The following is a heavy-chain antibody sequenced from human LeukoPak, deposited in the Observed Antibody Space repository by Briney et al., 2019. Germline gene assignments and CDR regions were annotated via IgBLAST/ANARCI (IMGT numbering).Heavy chain of an antibody. CDR1: GFTVSSNY. V-gene: IGHV3-53*01. CDR3: AKAPGYNSLGIDY. Sequence: PGGSLRLSCAASGFTVSSNYMSWVRQAPGKGLEWVSVIYSGGSTYYADSVKGRFTISRDNSKNTLYLQMNSLRAEDTAVYYCAKAPGYNSLGIDYWGQGTLVTVSS. CDR2: IYSGGST. D-gene: IGHD5-24*01. J-gene: IGHJ4*02.